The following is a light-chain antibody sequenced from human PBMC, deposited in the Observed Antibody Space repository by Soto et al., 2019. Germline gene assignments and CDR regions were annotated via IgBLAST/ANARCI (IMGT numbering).Light chain of an antibody. CDR2: EVT. CDR3: SSYAGNNIVI. Sequence: QLVLTQPPSASGSPGQSVTFSCSGTSSDVGAYNYVSWYQQHPGKAPKLIIYEVTERPSGVPDRFSGSKSGNTASLTVSGLQAEDEADYFCSSYAGNNIVIFGGGTKLTVL. J-gene: IGLJ2*01. V-gene: IGLV2-8*01. CDR1: SSDVGAYNY.